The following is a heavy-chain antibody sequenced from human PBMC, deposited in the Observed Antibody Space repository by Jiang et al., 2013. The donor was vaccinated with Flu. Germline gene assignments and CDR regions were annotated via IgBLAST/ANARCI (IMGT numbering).Heavy chain of an antibody. Sequence: LLKPSETLSLICTVSSGSISSSSYYWGWIRQPPGKGLEWIGSIYYSENTYYNPSLKTRVTISVDTSKNQFSLKLSSVTAADTAVYYCARISGGNYLYAFDIWGQGTMVTVSS. D-gene: IGHD4-23*01. J-gene: IGHJ3*02. V-gene: IGHV4-39*01. CDR1: SGSISSSSYY. CDR2: IYYSENT. CDR3: ARISGGNYLYAFDI.